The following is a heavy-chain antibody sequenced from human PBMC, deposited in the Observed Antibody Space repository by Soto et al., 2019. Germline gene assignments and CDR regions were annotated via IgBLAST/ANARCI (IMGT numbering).Heavy chain of an antibody. CDR2: IIPIFGTA. D-gene: IGHD3-10*01. Sequence: QVQLVQSGAEVKKPGSSVKVSCTASGGTFSSYAISWVRQAPGQGREWMGGIIPIFGTANYAQKFQGRVTITADKSTRTAYMELSSLRSEDTAVYYGARDGPASIYYGSGSYLAYWGQGTLVTVSS. CDR1: GGTFSSYA. J-gene: IGHJ4*02. CDR3: ARDGPASIYYGSGSYLAY. V-gene: IGHV1-69*06.